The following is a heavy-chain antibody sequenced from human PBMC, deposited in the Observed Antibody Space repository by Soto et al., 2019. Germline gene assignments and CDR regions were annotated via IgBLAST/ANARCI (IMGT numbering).Heavy chain of an antibody. CDR1: GSTFSTYW. J-gene: IGHJ4*02. Sequence: EVQLVESGGGVVQPGGSLRLSCAGSGSTFSTYWWHWVRQAPGKGLVWVSTITADGTTTNYADSVKGRFTSSRDNDKNTLYLQMNGLRAEDTAVYLCLYGSSPPAWGQGTLVTVSS. CDR2: ITADGTTT. CDR3: LYGSSPPA. D-gene: IGHD6-6*01. V-gene: IGHV3-74*01.